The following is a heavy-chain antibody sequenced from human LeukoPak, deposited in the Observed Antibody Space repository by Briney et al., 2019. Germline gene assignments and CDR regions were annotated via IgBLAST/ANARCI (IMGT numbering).Heavy chain of an antibody. CDR1: GFTFSDAW. J-gene: IGHJ5*02. CDR3: ASGRHL. CDR2: IKSKTDGGTT. Sequence: PGGSLRLSCAASGFTFSDAWMNWVRQAPGKGLEWVGRIKSKTDGGTTDYAAPVRGRFTIARADPKNTLYLQMNSLKTEDAAVYYCASGRHLWGQGTLVTVSS. V-gene: IGHV3-15*01.